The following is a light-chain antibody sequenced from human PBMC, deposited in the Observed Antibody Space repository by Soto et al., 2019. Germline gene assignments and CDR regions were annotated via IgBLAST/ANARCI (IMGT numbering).Light chain of an antibody. V-gene: IGKV2-28*01. CDR2: LGS. J-gene: IGKJ2*01. CDR3: MQGLQTPYT. CDR1: QSLLQTYGYSY. Sequence: DIVMTQSPLSVPVTPGESASISCRSSQSLLQTYGYSYLDWYVQKPGQSPQLLIHLGSVRASGVPDRFSVSGSGTDFTLKINRVEAGDVGLYYCMQGLQTPYTFGQGTKLEV.